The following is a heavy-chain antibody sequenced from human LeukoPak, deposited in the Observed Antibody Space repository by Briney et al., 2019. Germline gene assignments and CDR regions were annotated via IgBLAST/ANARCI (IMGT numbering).Heavy chain of an antibody. Sequence: GGSLRLSCAASGFTFSSHSMSWVRQAPGKGLEWVSSISSSSTYIYYADSVKGRFTISRDNSKNTLYLQMNSQRAEDTAVYYCARRGTIDYYFEYWGQGTLVTVSS. CDR3: ARRGTIDYYFEY. V-gene: IGHV3-21*04. CDR2: ISSSSTYI. J-gene: IGHJ4*02. CDR1: GFTFSSHS.